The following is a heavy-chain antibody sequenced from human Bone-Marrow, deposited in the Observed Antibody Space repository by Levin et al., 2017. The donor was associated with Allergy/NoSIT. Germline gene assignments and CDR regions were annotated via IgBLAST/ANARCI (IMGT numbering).Heavy chain of an antibody. Sequence: ASVKVSCKASGYTFTGYYMHWVRQAPGQGLEWMGRINPNSGGTNYAQKFQGRVTMTRDTTISTAYMELSRLRSDDTAVYYCAMGGVIAMSVPSRYYYYYYMDVWGKGTTVTVSS. J-gene: IGHJ6*03. V-gene: IGHV1-2*06. CDR1: GYTFTGYY. CDR3: AMGGVIAMSVPSRYYYYYYMDV. CDR2: INPNSGGT. D-gene: IGHD2-21*01.